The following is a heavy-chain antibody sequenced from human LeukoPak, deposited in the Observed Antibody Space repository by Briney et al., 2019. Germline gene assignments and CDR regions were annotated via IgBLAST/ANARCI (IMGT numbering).Heavy chain of an antibody. D-gene: IGHD5-18*01. CDR1: GGSISSYY. J-gene: IGHJ4*02. CDR2: IYYSGST. Sequence: SETLSLTCTVSGGSISSYYWSWIRQPPGKGLEWVGYIYYSGSTNYNPSLKSRVTISVDASKNQFSLKLSSVTAADTAVYYCARHLYSHDYDYWGQGTLVTVSS. V-gene: IGHV4-59*08. CDR3: ARHLYSHDYDY.